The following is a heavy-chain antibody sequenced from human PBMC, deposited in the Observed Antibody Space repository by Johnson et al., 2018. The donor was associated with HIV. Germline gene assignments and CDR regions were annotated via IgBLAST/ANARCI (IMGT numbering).Heavy chain of an antibody. V-gene: IGHV3-30*04. CDR2: ISYDGSDK. CDR3: ARGVRSTYYRRGAFDI. D-gene: IGHD1-26*01. CDR1: GFTFSSYA. Sequence: QMLLVESGGGVVQPGRSLRLSCAASGFTFSSYAMHWVRQAPGKGLEWVAVISYDGSDKYYADSVKGRFTISRDNSKNTLYLQMNSLRAEDRAAYSCARGVRSTYYRRGAFDIWGQGTMVTVSS. J-gene: IGHJ3*02.